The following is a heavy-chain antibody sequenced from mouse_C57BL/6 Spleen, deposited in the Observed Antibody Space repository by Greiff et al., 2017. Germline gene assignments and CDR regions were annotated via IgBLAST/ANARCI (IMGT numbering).Heavy chain of an antibody. CDR1: GYAFSSYW. V-gene: IGHV1-80*01. Sequence: QVQLKQSGAELVKPGASVKISCKASGYAFSSYWMNWVKQRPGKGLEWIGQIYPGDGDTNYNGKFKGKATLTADKSSSTAYMQLSSLTSEDSAVYFCARLVYYGSLLYFDYWGQGTTLTVSS. CDR2: IYPGDGDT. CDR3: ARLVYYGSLLYFDY. D-gene: IGHD1-1*01. J-gene: IGHJ2*01.